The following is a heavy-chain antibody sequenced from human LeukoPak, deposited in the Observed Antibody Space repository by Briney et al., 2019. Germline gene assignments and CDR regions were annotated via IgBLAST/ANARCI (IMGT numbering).Heavy chain of an antibody. V-gene: IGHV4-4*02. J-gene: IGHJ5*02. CDR2: IYHSGST. CDR1: GGSISSSNW. D-gene: IGHD1-7*01. CDR3: ARDLRTGTTNNWFDP. Sequence: SETLSLTCAVSGGSISSSNWWSWVRQPPGKGLEWIGEIYHSGSTNYNPSLKSRVTISVDTSKNQFSLKLSSVTAADTAVYYCARDLRTGTTNNWFDPWGQGTLVTVSS.